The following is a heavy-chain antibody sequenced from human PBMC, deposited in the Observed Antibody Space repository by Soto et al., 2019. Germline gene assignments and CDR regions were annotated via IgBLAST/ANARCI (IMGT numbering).Heavy chain of an antibody. J-gene: IGHJ6*02. CDR1: GGTFSSYA. V-gene: IGHV1-69*13. CDR3: ARDRDYYDSSGYYTWFYCMGV. Sequence: SVKVSCKASGGTFSSYAISWVRQAPGQGLEWMGGIIPIFGTANYAQKFQGRVTITADESTSTAYMELSSLRSEDTAVYYCARDRDYYDSSGYYTWFYCMGVCRQLTTAT. D-gene: IGHD3-22*01. CDR2: IIPIFGTA.